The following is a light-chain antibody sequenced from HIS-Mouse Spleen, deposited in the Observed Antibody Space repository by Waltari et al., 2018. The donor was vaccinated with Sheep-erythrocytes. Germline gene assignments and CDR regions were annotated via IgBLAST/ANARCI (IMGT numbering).Light chain of an antibody. Sequence: QSALTPPRSVSGSPGQSVTIPCTGTSSDVGGYNYVSWYQQHPGKAPKLMMYDVSKRPSGVPDRFSGSKSGNTASLTISGLQAEDEADYYCCSYAGSYNHVFATGTKVTVL. V-gene: IGLV2-11*01. CDR2: DVS. CDR3: CSYAGSYNHV. J-gene: IGLJ1*01. CDR1: SSDVGGYNY.